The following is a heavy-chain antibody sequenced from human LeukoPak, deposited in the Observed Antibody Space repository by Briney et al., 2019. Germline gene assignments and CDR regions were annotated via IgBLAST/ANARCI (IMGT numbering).Heavy chain of an antibody. CDR2: IYTSGSP. CDR3: ARDLLSQRKIAVAGT. V-gene: IGHV4-61*09. J-gene: IGHJ5*02. D-gene: IGHD6-19*01. Sequence: SQTLSLTCTVSGGSISSGNSYWSWIRQSAGKGLEWIGHIYTSGSPNYNPSLKSRVTISVDTSKNQFSLKLSSVTAADTAVYYCARDLLSQRKIAVAGTWGQGTLVTVSS. CDR1: GGSISSGNSY.